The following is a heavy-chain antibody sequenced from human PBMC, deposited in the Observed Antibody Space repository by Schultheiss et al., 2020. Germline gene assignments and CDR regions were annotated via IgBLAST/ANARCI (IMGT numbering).Heavy chain of an antibody. CDR3: ARHRAVAGTHY. CDR2: IYYSGST. Sequence: SETLSLTCTVSGGSISSYYWSWIRQPPGKGLEWIGYIYYSGSTNYNPSLKSRVTISVDTSKNQFSLKLSSVTAADTAVYYCARHRAVAGTHYWGQGTLVTVSS. J-gene: IGHJ4*02. V-gene: IGHV4-59*08. CDR1: GGSISSYY. D-gene: IGHD6-19*01.